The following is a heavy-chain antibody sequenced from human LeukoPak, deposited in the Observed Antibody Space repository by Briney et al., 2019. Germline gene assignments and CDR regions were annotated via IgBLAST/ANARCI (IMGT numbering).Heavy chain of an antibody. CDR3: ARPTEMATIRDAFDI. V-gene: IGHV3-74*01. CDR1: GFNFSTYW. Sequence: VGSLRLSCVASGFNFSTYWMHWVRQAPGKGLVWVSRISINGSSTAYADSVKGRFTISRDNAKNTLYLQMNSLRAEDTAVYYCARPTEMATIRDAFDIWGQGTMVTVSS. D-gene: IGHD5-24*01. CDR2: ISINGSST. J-gene: IGHJ3*02.